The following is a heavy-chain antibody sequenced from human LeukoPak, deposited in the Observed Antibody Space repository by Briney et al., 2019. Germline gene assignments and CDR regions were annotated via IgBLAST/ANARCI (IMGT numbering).Heavy chain of an antibody. V-gene: IGHV3-21*04. Sequence: VGSLRLSCAASGFTFSSYSMNWVRQAPGKGLEWVSSISSSSSYIYYADSVKGRFTISRDNAKNSLYLQMNSLRAEDTAVYYCARENGTRWELLHWGQGTLVTVSS. CDR2: ISSSSSYI. D-gene: IGHD1-26*01. CDR3: ARENGTRWELLH. CDR1: GFTFSSYS. J-gene: IGHJ4*02.